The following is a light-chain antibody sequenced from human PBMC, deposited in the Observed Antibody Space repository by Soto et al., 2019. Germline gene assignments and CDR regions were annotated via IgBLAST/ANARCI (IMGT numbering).Light chain of an antibody. V-gene: IGKV1-12*01. CDR2: AAS. J-gene: IGKJ5*01. CDR3: QQYYSYPIT. CDR1: QAVSTW. Sequence: DIQMTQSPSFVSASVGDRVTITCRASQAVSTWLAWYQQKPGDAPKLLIYAASTLQSGVPSRFSGSGSGTDFTLTISCLQSEDFATYYCQQYYSYPITFGQGTRLEIK.